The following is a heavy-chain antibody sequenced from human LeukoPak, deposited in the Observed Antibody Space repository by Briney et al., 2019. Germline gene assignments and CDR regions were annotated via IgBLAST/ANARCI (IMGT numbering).Heavy chain of an antibody. V-gene: IGHV4-59*01. CDR2: IYYSGST. J-gene: IGHJ4*02. D-gene: IGHD2-2*01. CDR1: GGSISSYY. CDR3: ARGGVPAASFDY. Sequence: SETLSLTCTVSGGSISSYYWSLIRRPPGKGLEWIGYIYYSGSTNYNPSLKSRVTISVDASKNQFSLKLSSVTAADTAVYYCARGGVPAASFDYWGQGTLVTVSS.